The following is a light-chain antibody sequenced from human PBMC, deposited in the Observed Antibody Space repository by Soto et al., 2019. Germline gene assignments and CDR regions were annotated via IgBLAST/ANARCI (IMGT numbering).Light chain of an antibody. Sequence: RMTQSPSSFSASTGDRVTITCRASQGISSYLAWYQQKTGKAPKLLIYAASTMQSGVPSRFSGSRSGTDFTLTVSYLQSEDFATYCCQQYYSYPRTFGQGTKVEIK. CDR2: AAS. CDR1: QGISSY. CDR3: QQYYSYPRT. J-gene: IGKJ1*01. V-gene: IGKV1-8*01.